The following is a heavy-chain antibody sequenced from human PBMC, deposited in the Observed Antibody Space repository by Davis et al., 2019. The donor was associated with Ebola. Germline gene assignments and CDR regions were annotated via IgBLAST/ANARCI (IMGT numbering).Heavy chain of an antibody. CDR1: GFTFSSYW. CDR3: AKDRGIAVAGRLFCGMDV. Sequence: GESLKISCAASGFTFSSYWMSWVRQAPGKGLEWVANIKQDGSEKYYVDSVKGRITISRDNAKNSLYLQMNSLRAEDTAVYYCAKDRGIAVAGRLFCGMDVWGQGTTVTVSS. D-gene: IGHD6-19*01. CDR2: IKQDGSEK. V-gene: IGHV3-7*01. J-gene: IGHJ6*02.